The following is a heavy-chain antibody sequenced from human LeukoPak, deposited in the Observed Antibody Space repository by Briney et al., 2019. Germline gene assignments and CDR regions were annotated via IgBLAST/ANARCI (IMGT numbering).Heavy chain of an antibody. D-gene: IGHD3-22*01. V-gene: IGHV4-30-4*01. CDR1: GGSVSSGDYY. Sequence: SQTLSLTCTVSGGSVSSGDYYWSWIRQPPGKGLEWVGYIYYSGSAYYNPSLRSRVTISVDMSKNQFSLKLSSVTAADTVVYYCARPYYYDSRIDPWGQGTLVTVSS. J-gene: IGHJ5*02. CDR2: IYYSGSA. CDR3: ARPYYYDSRIDP.